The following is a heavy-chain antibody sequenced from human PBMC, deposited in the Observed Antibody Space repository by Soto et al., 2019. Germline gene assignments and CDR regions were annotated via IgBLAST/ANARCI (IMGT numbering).Heavy chain of an antibody. CDR3: ARDNILGILYGGMDV. CDR2: IYYSGST. V-gene: IGHV4-30-4*01. D-gene: IGHD3-3*01. J-gene: IGHJ6*02. CDR1: GGSIASVDYY. Sequence: TLSLTWTVSGGSIASVDYYWSWIREPAGKGLEWIGYIYYSGSTYYNPSLKSRVTISVDTSKNQFSLKLSSVTAADTAVYYCARDNILGILYGGMDVWGQGTTVTVSS.